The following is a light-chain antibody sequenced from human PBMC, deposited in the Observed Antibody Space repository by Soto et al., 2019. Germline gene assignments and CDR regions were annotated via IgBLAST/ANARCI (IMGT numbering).Light chain of an antibody. J-gene: IGLJ1*01. CDR3: CSYAGSYTWV. CDR1: SSDIGSYNH. V-gene: IGLV2-11*01. CDR2: DVT. Sequence: QSVLTQPASVSGSPGQSITISCSGTSSDIGSYNHVAWLQHNPGEAPKVMIYDVTQRPSGVPDRFSGTKSGNTASLTISGLQAEDEADYYCCSYAGSYTWVFGSGTKVTVL.